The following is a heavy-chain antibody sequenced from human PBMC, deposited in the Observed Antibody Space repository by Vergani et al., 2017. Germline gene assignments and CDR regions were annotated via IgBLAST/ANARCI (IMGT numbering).Heavy chain of an antibody. Sequence: QVQLVQSGAEVKKPGSSVKVSCKASGGTFSSYAISWVRQAPGQGLEWMGGIIPIFGTANYAQKFQGRVTITADESTSTAYMELSSLRSEDTAVYYCARALRGRIVRGVIPLPDYWGQGTLVTVSS. J-gene: IGHJ4*02. CDR2: IIPIFGTA. D-gene: IGHD3-10*01. V-gene: IGHV1-69*12. CDR1: GGTFSSYA. CDR3: ARALRGRIVRGVIPLPDY.